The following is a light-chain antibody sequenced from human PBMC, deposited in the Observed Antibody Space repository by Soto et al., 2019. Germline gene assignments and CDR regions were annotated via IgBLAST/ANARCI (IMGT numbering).Light chain of an antibody. CDR3: QQYKNYLT. Sequence: DIHMTQSPSTLSASVGDRVTITCRASQSISTWLAWYQQKPGKAPKVLIYDASSLESGVPSRFSGSGSGTEFTLTISSLQPDDFATYYCQQYKNYLTFGPGTKVDIK. V-gene: IGKV1-5*01. CDR2: DAS. CDR1: QSISTW. J-gene: IGKJ3*01.